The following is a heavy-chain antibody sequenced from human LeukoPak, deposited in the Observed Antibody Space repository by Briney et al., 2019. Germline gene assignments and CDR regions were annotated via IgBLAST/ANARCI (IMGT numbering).Heavy chain of an antibody. CDR2: IYYSGST. V-gene: IGHV4-59*11. Sequence: SETLSLTCTVSGGSISSHYWSWIRQPPGKGLEWIGYIYYSGSTNYNPSLKSRVTISVDTSKNQFSLKLSSVTAADTAVYYCARDDPYLRRYFDLWGRGTLVTVSS. CDR1: GGSISSHY. CDR3: ARDDPYLRRYFDL. J-gene: IGHJ2*01.